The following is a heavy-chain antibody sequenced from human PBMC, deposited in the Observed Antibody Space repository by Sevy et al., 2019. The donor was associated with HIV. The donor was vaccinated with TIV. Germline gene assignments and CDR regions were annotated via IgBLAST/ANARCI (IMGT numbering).Heavy chain of an antibody. CDR2: VKQDMSEK. V-gene: IGHV3-7*01. Sequence: GGSLRLSCATSGFTFSSNWMTWVRQAPGKGLEWVANVKQDMSEKYYADSVKGRFTISRDNAKNSLYLEMNSLRAEDTAVYYCARAQQITMLVVIGGLYLDFWGQGTLVTVSS. CDR3: ARAQQITMLVVIGGLYLDF. J-gene: IGHJ4*02. CDR1: GFTFSSNW. D-gene: IGHD3-22*01.